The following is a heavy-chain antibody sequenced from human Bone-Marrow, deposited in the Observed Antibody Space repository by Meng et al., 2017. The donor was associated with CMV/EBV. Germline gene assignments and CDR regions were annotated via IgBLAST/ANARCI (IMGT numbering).Heavy chain of an antibody. J-gene: IGHJ4*02. D-gene: IGHD3-16*01. V-gene: IGHV3-9*01. Sequence: GGSLRLSCAASGFTFDDYVMHWVRQAPGKGLEWVSGITWNRNSIGYADSVKGRFTISRDNAKNSLYLQMNSLRAEETAMYYCAKDQLLFGGPNAYFDAWGQGTLVTVSS. CDR2: ITWNRNSI. CDR3: AKDQLLFGGPNAYFDA. CDR1: GFTFDDYV.